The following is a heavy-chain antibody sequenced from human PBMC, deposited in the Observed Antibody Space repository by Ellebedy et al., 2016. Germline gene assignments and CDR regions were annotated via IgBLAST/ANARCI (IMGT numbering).Heavy chain of an antibody. CDR2: INRDGSDK. CDR3: ARDVYTETRGWGY. CDR1: GFSFNNYW. J-gene: IGHJ4*02. V-gene: IGHV3-7*01. D-gene: IGHD4-11*01. Sequence: GESLKISCAASGFSFNNYWMYWVRQAPGMGLEWVANINRDGSDKFYVDSVKGRFTISRDDAKNSLYLQMNSLRDEDTAVYYCARDVYTETRGWGYWGRGTLVTVSS.